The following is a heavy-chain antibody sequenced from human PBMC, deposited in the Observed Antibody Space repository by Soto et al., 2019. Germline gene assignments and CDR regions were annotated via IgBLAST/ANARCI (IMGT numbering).Heavy chain of an antibody. J-gene: IGHJ6*02. Sequence: PVGPLILSCAACEVTFSSYAMTWVRQGPGKGLEWVSALSGSATNTYYADSVKGRFTISRDNSKNTMHLQMNSLRVDDTAVYYCTTQFFLSSRKPPEDVWGQGTPVTVSS. V-gene: IGHV3-23*01. CDR2: LSGSATNT. CDR1: EVTFSSYA. CDR3: TTQFFLSSRKPPEDV.